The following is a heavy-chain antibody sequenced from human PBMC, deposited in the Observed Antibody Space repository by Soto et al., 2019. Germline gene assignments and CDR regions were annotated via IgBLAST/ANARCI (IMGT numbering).Heavy chain of an antibody. CDR1: CGSFTSNNW. D-gene: IGHD1-7*01. J-gene: IGHJ4*02. V-gene: IGHV4-4*02. CDR2: IYRTGST. CDR3: ASRDPGTSVDY. Sequence: SETLSLTCAVSCGSFTSNNWWTWVRQPPGQGLEWIGEIYRTGSTNYNPSLKSRVTISLDKSENQFSLKVTSLTAADTAVYYCASRDPGTSVDYWGQGTLVTVSS.